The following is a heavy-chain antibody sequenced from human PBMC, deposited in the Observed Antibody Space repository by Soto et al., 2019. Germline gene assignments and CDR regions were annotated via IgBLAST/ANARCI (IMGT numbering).Heavy chain of an antibody. Sequence: QVQLVESGGGVVQPGRSLRLSCAASGFTFSSYGMHWVRQAPGKGLEWVAVISYDGSNKYYADSVKGRFTISRDNSKNTLYLQMNSLRAEDTAVYYCAKDLVVLWELPDDFDIWGQGTMVTVSS. D-gene: IGHD1-26*01. CDR1: GFTFSSYG. CDR3: AKDLVVLWELPDDFDI. V-gene: IGHV3-30*18. CDR2: ISYDGSNK. J-gene: IGHJ3*02.